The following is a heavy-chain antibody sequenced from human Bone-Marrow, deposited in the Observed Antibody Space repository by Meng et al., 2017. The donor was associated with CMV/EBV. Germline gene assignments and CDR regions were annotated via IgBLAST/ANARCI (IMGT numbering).Heavy chain of an antibody. J-gene: IGHJ5*02. D-gene: IGHD6-13*01. Sequence: SETLSLTCAVYGGSFSGYYWSWIRQPPGKDLEWIGYIYYSGSTSYNPSLKSRVTISIDASKNQFSLKLSSVTATDTAVYYCARDRGIAAVNWFDPWGQGILVTVSS. V-gene: IGHV4-34*09. CDR3: ARDRGIAAVNWFDP. CDR1: GGSFSGYY. CDR2: IYYSGST.